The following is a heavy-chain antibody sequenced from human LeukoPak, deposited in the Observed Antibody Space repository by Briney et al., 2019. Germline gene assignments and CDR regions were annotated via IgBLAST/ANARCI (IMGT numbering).Heavy chain of an antibody. Sequence: ASVKVSCKASGYTFTGYYMHWVRQAPGQGLEWMGWINPNSGSTNYAQKFQGRVTMTRDTSISTAYMELRGLRSDNTAVYYCARDTTRDNWFDPWGQGTLVTVPS. D-gene: IGHD1-26*01. CDR1: GYTFTGYY. CDR2: INPNSGST. V-gene: IGHV1-2*02. J-gene: IGHJ5*02. CDR3: ARDTTRDNWFDP.